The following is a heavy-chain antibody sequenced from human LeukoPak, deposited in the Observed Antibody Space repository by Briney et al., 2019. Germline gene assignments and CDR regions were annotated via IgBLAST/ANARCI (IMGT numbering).Heavy chain of an antibody. CDR2: IWYDGSNK. D-gene: IGHD3-10*01. Sequence: PGGSLRLSCAASGFTFSSYGMHWVRQAPGKGLEWVAVIWYDGSNKYYADSVKGRFTISRDNSKNTLYLQMNSLRAEDTAVYYCARDPLRYGSGSYYPWYFDYWGQGTLVTVSS. J-gene: IGHJ4*02. CDR3: ARDPLRYGSGSYYPWYFDY. V-gene: IGHV3-33*01. CDR1: GFTFSSYG.